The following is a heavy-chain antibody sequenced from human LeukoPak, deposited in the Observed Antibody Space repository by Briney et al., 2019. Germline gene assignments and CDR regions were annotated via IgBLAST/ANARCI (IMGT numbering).Heavy chain of an antibody. J-gene: IGHJ4*02. Sequence: GGSLRLSCAASGFTFSSYAMNWVRQAPGKGLEWVSVIGRYGGDIHYADSVEGRFTISRDNSKNTLYLQMNSLRVEDTAIYYCAKYAPPTTVVTRFFDSWGQGTLVTVSS. V-gene: IGHV3-23*01. CDR1: GFTFSSYA. D-gene: IGHD4-23*01. CDR3: AKYAPPTTVVTRFFDS. CDR2: IGRYGGDI.